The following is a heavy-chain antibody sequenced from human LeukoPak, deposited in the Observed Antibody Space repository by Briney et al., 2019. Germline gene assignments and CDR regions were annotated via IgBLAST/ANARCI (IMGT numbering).Heavy chain of an antibody. D-gene: IGHD4-11*01. CDR3: ARSYSNHLFGMDV. CDR1: GFTVSSYY. J-gene: IGHJ6*02. CDR2: IYSGGNT. V-gene: IGHV3-66*01. Sequence: GGSLRLSCAASGFTVSSYYMTWVRQAPGKGLEWVSVIYSGGNTYYADSVKGRVAISRDNSKNTVFLQVNRVRAEDTAVYYCARSYSNHLFGMDVWGQGTTVTV.